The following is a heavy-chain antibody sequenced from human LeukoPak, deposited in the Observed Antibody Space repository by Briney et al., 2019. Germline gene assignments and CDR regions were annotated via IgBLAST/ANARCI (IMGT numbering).Heavy chain of an antibody. CDR1: GFPFSSYW. CDR2: IKQDGSKK. CDR3: TRVGYIDEGIDY. Sequence: GGSLRLSCVASGFPFSSYWMTWVRQAPGKGLEWVANIKQDGSKKSYVDSVKGRFAISRDNAKNSLYLQMNSLRAEDTAIYYCTRVGYIDEGIDYWGQGTLVTVSS. D-gene: IGHD5-24*01. J-gene: IGHJ4*02. V-gene: IGHV3-7*04.